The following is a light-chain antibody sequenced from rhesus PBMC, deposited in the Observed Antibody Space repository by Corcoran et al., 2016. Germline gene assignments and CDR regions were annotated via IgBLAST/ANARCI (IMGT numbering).Light chain of an antibody. J-gene: IGLJ6*01. V-gene: IGLV2-11*01. CDR2: KVN. CDR3: ATWDNSLSGLV. CDR1: SSDIGRCNY. Sequence: QSAPIQSPSVSGSLGQSVTISCTGSSSDIGRCNYVSWYRQQPGTTTKFMMYKVNLRPSGVSDGFSGSKSGNTASLTVSGLQAEDEADYYCATWDNSLSGLVFGSGTKVTVL.